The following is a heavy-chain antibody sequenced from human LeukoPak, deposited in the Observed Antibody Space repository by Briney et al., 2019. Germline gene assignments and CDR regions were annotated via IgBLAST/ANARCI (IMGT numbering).Heavy chain of an antibody. CDR2: IGSGADL. CDR3: AKDWTPHNRVYDCLDA. J-gene: IGHJ5*02. CDR1: GFAFGVHA. V-gene: IGHV3-23*01. D-gene: IGHD3-16*01. Sequence: PGGSLRLSCVGSGFAFGVHAMSWVRQAPGKGPERVATIGSGADLFYAESVKGRFTISRDDPRNTVWLQMNSLRAEDTALYYCAKDWTPHNRVYDCLDAWGQGTQVTVSS.